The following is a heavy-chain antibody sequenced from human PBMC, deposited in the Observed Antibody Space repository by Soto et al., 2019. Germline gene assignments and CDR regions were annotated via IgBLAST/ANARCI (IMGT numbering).Heavy chain of an antibody. CDR1: GYTFTGYY. V-gene: IGHV1-2*02. Sequence: ASVNVSCKASGYTFTGYYMHWVRQAPGQGLEWMGWINPNSGGTNYAQKFQGRVTMTRDTSISTAYMELSRLRSDDTAVYYCASRSYELRAADYWGQGTLVTVSS. J-gene: IGHJ4*02. CDR2: INPNSGGT. CDR3: ASRSYELRAADY. D-gene: IGHD1-26*01.